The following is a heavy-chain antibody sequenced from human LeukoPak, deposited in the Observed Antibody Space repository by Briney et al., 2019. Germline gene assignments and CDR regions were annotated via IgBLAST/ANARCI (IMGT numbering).Heavy chain of an antibody. CDR3: ARVTTGGYYNY. V-gene: IGHV4-61*02. CDR2: IYTSGST. CDR1: GGSISSGSYY. Sequence: PSQTLSLTCSVSGGSISSGSYYWSWIRQPAGKGLEWIVRIYTSGSTNYNPSLKSRVTMSFDASNNQFSLRLSSVTAADTAVYYCARVTTGGYYNYWGQGTLVTVSS. D-gene: IGHD3-22*01. J-gene: IGHJ4*02.